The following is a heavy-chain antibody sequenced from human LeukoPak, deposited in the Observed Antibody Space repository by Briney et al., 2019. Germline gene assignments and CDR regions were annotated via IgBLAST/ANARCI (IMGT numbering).Heavy chain of an antibody. D-gene: IGHD3-22*01. V-gene: IGHV1-18*04. CDR3: AKDQYYDSKGWFDA. J-gene: IGHJ5*02. CDR2: ISTYNGNT. Sequence: ASVKVSCKASGYTFTGYYMNWVRQAPGQGLEWMGWISTYNGNTNYAPKLQGRVTMTTDTSTSTAYMELRSLRSDDTAVYYCAKDQYYDSKGWFDAWGQGTLVTVSS. CDR1: GYTFTGYY.